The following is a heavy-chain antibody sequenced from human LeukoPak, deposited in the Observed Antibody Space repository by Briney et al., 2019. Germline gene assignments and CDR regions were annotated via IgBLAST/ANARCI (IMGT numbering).Heavy chain of an antibody. V-gene: IGHV3-30-3*01. Sequence: GGSLRLSCAASGFTFSSYAMHWVRQAPGKGLEWVAVISYDGSNKYYADSVKGRFTISRDNSKNTLYLQMNSLRAEDTAVYYCARDRWREVPAAPDYWGQGTLVTVSS. J-gene: IGHJ4*02. CDR3: ARDRWREVPAAPDY. D-gene: IGHD2-2*01. CDR1: GFTFSSYA. CDR2: ISYDGSNK.